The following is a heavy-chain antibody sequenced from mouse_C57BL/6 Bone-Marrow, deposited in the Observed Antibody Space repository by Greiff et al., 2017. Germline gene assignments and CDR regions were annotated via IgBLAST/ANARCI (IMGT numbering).Heavy chain of an antibody. D-gene: IGHD1-1*01. CDR1: GYTFTSYG. V-gene: IGHV1-81*01. CDR2: IYPRSGNT. CDR3: GRHYGFAY. Sequence: VQLQQSGAELARPGASVKLSCKASGYTFTSYGISWVKQRTGQGLEWIGGIYPRSGNTYYNEKFKGKATLTADKSSSTAYMELRSLTSEDSAVYSCGRHYGFAYWGQGTLVTVSA. J-gene: IGHJ3*01.